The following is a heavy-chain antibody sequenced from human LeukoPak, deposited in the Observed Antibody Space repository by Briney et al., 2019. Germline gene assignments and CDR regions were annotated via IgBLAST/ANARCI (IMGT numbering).Heavy chain of an antibody. CDR2: ISAYNGNT. J-gene: IGHJ4*02. D-gene: IGHD3-22*01. V-gene: IGHV1-18*01. CDR1: GYTFTSYG. CDR3: ARKEGDYYDSSGYLRY. Sequence: ASVKVSCKASGYTFTSYGISWVRQAPGQGLEWMVRISAYNGNTNYAQKLQGRVTMTTDTSTSTAYMELRSLRSDDTAVYYCARKEGDYYDSSGYLRYWGQGTLVTVSS.